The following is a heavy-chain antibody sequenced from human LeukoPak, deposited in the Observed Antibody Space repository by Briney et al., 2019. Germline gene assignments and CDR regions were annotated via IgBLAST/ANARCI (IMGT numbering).Heavy chain of an antibody. V-gene: IGHV4-61*01. CDR3: VSYYTLDKWFDP. CDR1: GGSVSSGSYY. Sequence: SETLSLTCTVSGGSVSSGSYYWSWIRQPPGKGLEWIGYIYFSGSTKFKPSLKSRVTISIDTSKNQFSLKLSSVTAADTAVYYCVSYYTLDKWFDPWGQGTLVTVSS. CDR2: IYFSGST. D-gene: IGHD3-22*01. J-gene: IGHJ5*02.